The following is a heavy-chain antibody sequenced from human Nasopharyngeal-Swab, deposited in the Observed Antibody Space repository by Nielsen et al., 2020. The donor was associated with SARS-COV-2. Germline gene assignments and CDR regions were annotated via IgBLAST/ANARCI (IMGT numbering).Heavy chain of an antibody. D-gene: IGHD3-22*01. V-gene: IGHV1-18*01. CDR3: ARDSRKYYYDSSGYGYFDY. CDR2: ISAYNGNT. J-gene: IGHJ4*02. CDR1: GYTFTSYG. Sequence: ASVKVSCKASGYTFTSYGISWVRHAPGQGLEWMGWISAYNGNTNYAQKLQGRVTMTTDTSTSTAYMELRSLRSDDTAVYYCARDSRKYYYDSSGYGYFDYWDQGTLVTVSS.